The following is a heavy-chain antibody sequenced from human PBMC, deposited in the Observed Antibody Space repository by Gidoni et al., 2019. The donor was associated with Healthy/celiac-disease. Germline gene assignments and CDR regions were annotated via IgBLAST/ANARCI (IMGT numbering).Heavy chain of an antibody. J-gene: IGHJ6*02. Sequence: EVQLVASGGGLVQPGGSLRLSCAASGFTFSSYEMNWVRQAPGKGLEWVSYISSSGSTIYYADSVKGRFTISRDNAKNSLYLQMNSLRAEDTAVYYCAGGYDFWSGYAYYYYGMDVWGQGTTVTVSS. CDR3: AGGYDFWSGYAYYYYGMDV. V-gene: IGHV3-48*03. D-gene: IGHD3-3*01. CDR2: ISSSGSTI. CDR1: GFTFSSYE.